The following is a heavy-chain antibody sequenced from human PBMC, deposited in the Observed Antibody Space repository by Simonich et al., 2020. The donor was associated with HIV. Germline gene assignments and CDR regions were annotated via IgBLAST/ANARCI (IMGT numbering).Heavy chain of an antibody. J-gene: IGHJ4*02. CDR2: ISRNSGSI. CDR1: GFTFDDYA. CDR3: AKDRYSSSSGSFDY. Sequence: EVQLVESGGGLVQPGRSLRLSCAAAGFTFDDYAMHWVRQASGKGLELVSGISRNSGSIGYADSVKGRFTISRDNAKNSLYLQMNSLRAEDMALYYCAKDRYSSSSGSFDYWGQGTLVTVSS. V-gene: IGHV3-9*03. D-gene: IGHD6-6*01.